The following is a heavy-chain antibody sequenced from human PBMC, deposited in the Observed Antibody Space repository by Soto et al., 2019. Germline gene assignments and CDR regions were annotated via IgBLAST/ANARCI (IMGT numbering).Heavy chain of an antibody. D-gene: IGHD1-26*01. CDR2: IRYDGSDE. CDR1: ASIFKGHG. J-gene: IGHJ4*02. CDR3: PRDGVGATTFFGFLDY. Sequence: QVELVESGGGVVQPGGSLRLSCAASASIFKGHGMHWVRQAPGKGLEWVAIIRYDGSDEHYGDSVKGRFTISRDNSKNMLYLQMNSLRAEDTAVYYCPRDGVGATTFFGFLDYWGQGTLVTVSS. V-gene: IGHV3-33*08.